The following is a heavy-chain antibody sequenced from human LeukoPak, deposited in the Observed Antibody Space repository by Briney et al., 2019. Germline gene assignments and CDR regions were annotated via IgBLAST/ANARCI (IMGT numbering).Heavy chain of an antibody. CDR1: GGSISSSYYY. Sequence: SETLSLTCTVSGGSISSSYYYWGWIRQPPGKGLEWIGIIYYSGITHYNPSLKSRVTILVDTSKNQFSLKLSSVTDADTAVYYCARVRRSLNWFDSWGQGTLVTVSS. D-gene: IGHD3-3*01. J-gene: IGHJ5*01. CDR2: IYYSGIT. CDR3: ARVRRSLNWFDS. V-gene: IGHV4-39*01.